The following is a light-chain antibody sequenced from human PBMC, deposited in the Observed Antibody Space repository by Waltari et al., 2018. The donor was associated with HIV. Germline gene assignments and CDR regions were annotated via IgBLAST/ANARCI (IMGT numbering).Light chain of an antibody. Sequence: DIQITQSPSSLSASIGDRVTLTCRASRGVATWVVWYQQRRGKAPRLLVSDASKLQREVPQRCSGGGAGTHFTLNITGLQADDFVTYFCQQGSSFPLTFGGGTRLDI. J-gene: IGKJ4*01. CDR2: DAS. CDR3: QQGSSFPLT. V-gene: IGKV1-12*01. CDR1: RGVATW.